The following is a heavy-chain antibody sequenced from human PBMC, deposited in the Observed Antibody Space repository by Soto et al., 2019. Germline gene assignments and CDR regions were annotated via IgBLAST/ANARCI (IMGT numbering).Heavy chain of an antibody. V-gene: IGHV5-51*01. CDR2: IYPGDSDT. CDR1: GFTFTSYW. J-gene: IGHJ4*02. Sequence: GESLKISCKGSGFTFTSYWIGWVRQMPGKGLEWMGVIYPGDSDTRYNPSFQGQVTISADKSISTAYLQWSSLKASDTALYYCARQFCRTTNCGQLVGSWGQGTRVTVSS. D-gene: IGHD2-2*01. CDR3: ARQFCRTTNCGQLVGS.